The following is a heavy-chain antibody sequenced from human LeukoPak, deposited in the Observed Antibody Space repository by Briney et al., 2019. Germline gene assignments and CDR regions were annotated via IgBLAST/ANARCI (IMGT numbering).Heavy chain of an antibody. CDR1: GYAFTNYA. J-gene: IGHJ6*02. CDR3: ARGELYYDILTGYYHYYYGMDV. Sequence: ASVKVSCKASGYAFTNYAISWVRQAPGQGLEWMGWISAYNGNTNYAQKLQGRVTMTTDTSTSTAYMELRGLRSDDTAVYYCARGELYYDILTGYYHYYYGMDVWGQGTTVTVSS. D-gene: IGHD3-9*01. V-gene: IGHV1-18*01. CDR2: ISAYNGNT.